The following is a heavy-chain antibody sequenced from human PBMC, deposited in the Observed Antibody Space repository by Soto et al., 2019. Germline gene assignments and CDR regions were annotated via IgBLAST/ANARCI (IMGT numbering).Heavy chain of an antibody. CDR3: ARTYYYDSSGYYFDY. J-gene: IGHJ4*02. D-gene: IGHD3-22*01. Sequence: ASVKVSCKASGYTFTSYAMHWVRQAPGQRLEWMGWINAGNGNTKYSQKFQGRVTITRDTSASTAYMELSSLRSEDTAMYYCARTYYYDSSGYYFDYWGQGTLVPVSS. CDR1: GYTFTSYA. V-gene: IGHV1-3*01. CDR2: INAGNGNT.